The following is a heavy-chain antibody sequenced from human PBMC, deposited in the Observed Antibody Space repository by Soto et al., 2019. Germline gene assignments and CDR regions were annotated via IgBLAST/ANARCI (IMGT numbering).Heavy chain of an antibody. Sequence: GASVKVSCKASGYTFTSYGISWVRQAPGQGLEWMGWISAYNGNTNYAQKLQGRVTMTTDTSTSTAYMELRSLRSDDTAVYYCARDGDVSSSWYYYYYGMDVWGQGTTVTVSS. D-gene: IGHD6-13*01. V-gene: IGHV1-18*04. J-gene: IGHJ6*02. CDR2: ISAYNGNT. CDR1: GYTFTSYG. CDR3: ARDGDVSSSWYYYYYGMDV.